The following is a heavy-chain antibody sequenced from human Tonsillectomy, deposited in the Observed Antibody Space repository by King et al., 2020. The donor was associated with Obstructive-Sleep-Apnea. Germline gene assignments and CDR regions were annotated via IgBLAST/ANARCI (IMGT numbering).Heavy chain of an antibody. CDR3: ARDLVVPAAMALFDY. CDR2: IGAYMGNT. CDR1: GYTFTSYG. V-gene: IGHV1-18*04. Sequence: QLVQSGAEVKKPGASVKVSWKGPGYTFTSYGISWVRQDPGQGLEWRVWIGAYMGNTNYTQKRQGRVTMTTDTSTRTAYMSRRGLRSDDAAVYYCARDLVVPAAMALFDYWGQGTLVTVSS. J-gene: IGHJ4*02. D-gene: IGHD2-2*01.